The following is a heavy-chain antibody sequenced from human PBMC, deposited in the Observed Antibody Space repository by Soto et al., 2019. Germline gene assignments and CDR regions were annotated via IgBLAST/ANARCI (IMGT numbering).Heavy chain of an antibody. CDR1: GFTFSSYW. D-gene: IGHD6-19*01. CDR3: ARERYSRGWYYGY. CDR2: INSDGSST. Sequence: EVQLVESGGGLVQPGGSLRLSCAASGFTFSSYWMHWVRQAPGKGLVWVSHINSDGSSTSYADSVKGRFTIYRDNAKNPLYLQMNSLGAEETAVYYCARERYSRGWYYGYWGQGTLVTVSS. J-gene: IGHJ4*02. V-gene: IGHV3-74*01.